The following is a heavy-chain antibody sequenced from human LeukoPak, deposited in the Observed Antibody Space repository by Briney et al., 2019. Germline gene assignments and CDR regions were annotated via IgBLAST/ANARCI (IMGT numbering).Heavy chain of an antibody. CDR1: GFTFSSYW. CDR3: ARLNYDFWSGVWEGYYMDV. D-gene: IGHD3-3*01. Sequence: QPGGSLRLSCAASGFTFSSYWMTWVRQAPGKGLEWVANIRDDGSEKYYVDSVKGRFTISRDNAKNSLYLRMNSLRAEDTAVYYCARLNYDFWSGVWEGYYMDVWGKGTTVTVSS. V-gene: IGHV3-7*01. J-gene: IGHJ6*03. CDR2: IRDDGSEK.